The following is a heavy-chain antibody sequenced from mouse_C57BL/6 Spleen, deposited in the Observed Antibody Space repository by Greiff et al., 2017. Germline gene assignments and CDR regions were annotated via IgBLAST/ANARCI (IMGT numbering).Heavy chain of an antibody. D-gene: IGHD2-4*01. CDR2: IYPGDGDT. J-gene: IGHJ2*01. V-gene: IGHV1-80*01. CDR3: ASTGANYDYDSDY. Sequence: VQLQQSGAELVKPGASVKISCKASGYAFSSYWMNWVKQRPGKGLEWIGQIYPGDGDTNYNGKFKGKATLTADKSSSTAYMQLSSLTSEDSAVYFCASTGANYDYDSDYWGQGTTLTVSS. CDR1: GYAFSSYW.